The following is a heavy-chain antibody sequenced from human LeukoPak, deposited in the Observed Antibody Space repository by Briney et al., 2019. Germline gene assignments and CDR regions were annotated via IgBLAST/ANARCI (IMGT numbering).Heavy chain of an antibody. CDR2: ISYDGSNK. J-gene: IGHJ6*02. V-gene: IGHV3-30-3*01. Sequence: GGSLRLSCTASGFTFSSYDMHWVRQAPGKGLEWVAVISYDGSNKYYADSVKGRFTISRDSSKNTLYLQMNSLRAEDTAVYYCARDSCSSTSCYSRGSYYYYYGMDVWGQGTTVTVFS. D-gene: IGHD2-2*02. CDR1: GFTFSSYD. CDR3: ARDSCSSTSCYSRGSYYYYYGMDV.